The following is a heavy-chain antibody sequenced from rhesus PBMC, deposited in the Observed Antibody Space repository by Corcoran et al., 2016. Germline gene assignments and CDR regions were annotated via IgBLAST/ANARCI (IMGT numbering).Heavy chain of an antibody. D-gene: IGHD4-23*01. CDR1: GESISRNY. CDR3: AREPRSNTVTHDAFDF. CDR2: FSGSGGSP. J-gene: IGHJ3*01. Sequence: QLQLQESGPGLVKPSETLSLTCAVSGESISRNYWIWIRQPPGTGLDWIGRFSGSGGSPDYNPSLKSRVTISTDTSKNQFSLKLSSVTAADTAVYYCAREPRSNTVTHDAFDFWGQGLRVTVSS. V-gene: IGHV4-173*01.